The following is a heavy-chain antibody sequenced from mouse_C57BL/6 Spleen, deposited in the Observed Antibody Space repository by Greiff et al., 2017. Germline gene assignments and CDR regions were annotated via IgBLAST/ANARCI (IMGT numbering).Heavy chain of an antibody. CDR3: ARWSNYLDY. CDR2: INPSTGGT. CDR1: GYSFTGYY. J-gene: IGHJ2*01. Sequence: VQLQQSGPELVKPGASVTISCKASGYSFTGYYMNWVKQSPEKSLEWIGEINPSTGGTTYNQKFKAKATLTVDKSSSTAYMQLKSLTSEDSAVYYCARWSNYLDYWGQGTTLTVSS. D-gene: IGHD5-1*01. V-gene: IGHV1-42*01.